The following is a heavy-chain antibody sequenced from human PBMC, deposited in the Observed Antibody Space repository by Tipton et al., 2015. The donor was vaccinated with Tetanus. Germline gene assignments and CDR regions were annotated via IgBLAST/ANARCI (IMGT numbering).Heavy chain of an antibody. CDR1: GGSIRSGDHQ. CDR2: ISPSGRS. J-gene: IGHJ4*02. D-gene: IGHD1-14*01. V-gene: IGHV4-61*08. Sequence: TLSLTCTVSGGSIRSGDHQWNWIRQPPGKGLEWLAYISPSGRSNSNYSLKSRITVSQDKSKNQFSLKLTSVTAADTAVYYCARGTGDYWGQGTLVTVSS. CDR3: ARGTGDY.